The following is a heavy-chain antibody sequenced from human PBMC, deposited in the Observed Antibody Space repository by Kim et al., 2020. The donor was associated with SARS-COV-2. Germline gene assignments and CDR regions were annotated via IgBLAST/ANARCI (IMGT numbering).Heavy chain of an antibody. V-gene: IGHV3-30*04. Sequence: GWSLRLSCAASGFTFSSYGMHWVRQAPGKGLEWVAVISYDVSNKNYVDSVKGRFTISRDNSKNTLYLQMNSLRAEDTAVYYCARDIASYSSGWIYYYYGMDVWGQGTTVTVSS. J-gene: IGHJ6*02. D-gene: IGHD6-19*01. CDR2: ISYDVSNK. CDR1: GFTFSSYG. CDR3: ARDIASYSSGWIYYYYGMDV.